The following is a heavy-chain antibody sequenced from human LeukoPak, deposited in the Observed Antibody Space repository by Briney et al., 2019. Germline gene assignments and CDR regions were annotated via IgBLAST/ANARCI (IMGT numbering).Heavy chain of an antibody. D-gene: IGHD3-10*01. CDR1: GGSISSYY. CDR2: IYTSGST. CDR3: ARGRKVLLWFGELPRPYYFDY. J-gene: IGHJ4*02. V-gene: IGHV4-4*07. Sequence: SQTLSLTCTVAGGSISSYYCGWSRQPAGKGLELSGRIYTSGSTNYTPSLKSGVTMSVGTSKTQFSLKLSSVTAADTAVYYCARGRKVLLWFGELPRPYYFDYWGQGTLVTVSS.